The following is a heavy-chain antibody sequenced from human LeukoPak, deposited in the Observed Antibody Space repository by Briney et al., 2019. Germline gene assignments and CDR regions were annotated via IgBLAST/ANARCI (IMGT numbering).Heavy chain of an antibody. V-gene: IGHV3-30*03. J-gene: IGHJ6*02. CDR1: GFTFSSYG. CDR2: ISYDGSNK. D-gene: IGHD6-19*01. CDR3: ARWLGSVYYYYGMDV. Sequence: GGSLRPSCAASGFTFSSYGMHWVRQAPGKGLEWVAVISYDGSNKYYADSVKGRFTISRDNAKNTLYLQMNSLRAEDTAVYYCARWLGSVYYYYGMDVWGQGTTVTVSS.